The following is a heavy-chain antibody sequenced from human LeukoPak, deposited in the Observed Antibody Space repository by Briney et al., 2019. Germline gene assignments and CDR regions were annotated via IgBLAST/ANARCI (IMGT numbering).Heavy chain of an antibody. V-gene: IGHV4-59*01. CDR3: AKAPKYYFGSDTYHYFDY. Sequence: SETLSLTCTVSSASISTYYWSWIRQPPGKGLEWIGYIYHSGTSNYNPSLKSRVTMSVDTSKSQFSLSLSSVTSADTAVYYCAKAPKYYFGSDTYHYFDYGGQGILVTVSS. J-gene: IGHJ4*02. CDR1: SASISTYY. D-gene: IGHD3-10*01. CDR2: IYHSGTS.